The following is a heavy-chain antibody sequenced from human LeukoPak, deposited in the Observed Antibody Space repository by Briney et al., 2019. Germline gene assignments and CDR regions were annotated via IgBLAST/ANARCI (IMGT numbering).Heavy chain of an antibody. CDR2: IYHSGST. D-gene: IGHD5-18*01. Sequence: SETLSLTCAVSGYSISSGYYWGWIRQTPGKGLEWIGSIYHSGSTYYNPSLRSRVTISVDTSKNQFSLKLSSVTAADTAVYYCARGGDGYTYDAFDIWGQGTMVTVSS. CDR3: ARGGDGYTYDAFDI. CDR1: GYSISSGYY. J-gene: IGHJ3*02. V-gene: IGHV4-38-2*01.